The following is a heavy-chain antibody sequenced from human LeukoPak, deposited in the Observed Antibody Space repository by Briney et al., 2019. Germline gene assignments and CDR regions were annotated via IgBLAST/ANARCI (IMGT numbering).Heavy chain of an antibody. J-gene: IGHJ4*02. Sequence: GGSLRLSCVASGFTFHNFAMHWVRQAPGKGLEWVAVISNDERNKYYTDSVKGRFTISRDNSKNTVYLQMNSLRTEDTAVYYCARPSPPGDGYNPCDYWGPGALVIVSS. V-gene: IGHV3-30*04. CDR3: ARPSPPGDGYNPCDY. D-gene: IGHD5-24*01. CDR1: GFTFHNFA. CDR2: ISNDERNK.